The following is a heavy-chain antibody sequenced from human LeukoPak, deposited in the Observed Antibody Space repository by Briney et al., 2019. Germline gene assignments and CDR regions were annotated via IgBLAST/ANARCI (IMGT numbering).Heavy chain of an antibody. V-gene: IGHV4-4*02. CDR2: IYHSGST. CDR1: GGSISSSSW. J-gene: IGHJ4*02. D-gene: IGHD6-19*01. CDR3: ARSYSSGWPLLTFDY. Sequence: PSGTLSLTCAVSGGSISSSSWWSWVRQPPGKGLEWIGEIYHSGSTNYNPSLKSRVTISVDTSKNQFSLKLSSVTAADTAVYYCARSYSSGWPLLTFDYWGQGTLVTVSS.